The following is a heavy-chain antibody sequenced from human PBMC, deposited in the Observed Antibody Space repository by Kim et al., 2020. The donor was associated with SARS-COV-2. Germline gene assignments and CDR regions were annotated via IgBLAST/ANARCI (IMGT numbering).Heavy chain of an antibody. Sequence: GGSLRLSCAASGFTFGSYWMTWVRQAPGKGLEWVANIKQDGTQQYYVDSVRGRFTVSRDGANMYLQMNSLRAEDTAVYYCARTLTGTTESFEYWGRGPLV. J-gene: IGHJ1*01. CDR2: IKQDGTQQ. CDR1: GFTFGSYW. CDR3: ARTLTGTTESFEY. V-gene: IGHV3-7*03. D-gene: IGHD3-9*01.